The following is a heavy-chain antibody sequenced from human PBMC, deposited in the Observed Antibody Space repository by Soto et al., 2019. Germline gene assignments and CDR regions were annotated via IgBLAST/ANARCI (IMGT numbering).Heavy chain of an antibody. CDR1: GASVSNGDYY. CDR2: IFDSGTT. Sequence: SETLSLTCTVSGASVSNGDYYWSWIRQPPGEGLEWIGHIFDSGTTYTNPSLRSQVAISLDTSKNHFSLTLSSVTAADTAVYYCARGPSGDKVHYWGQGALVTLSS. CDR3: ARGPSGDKVHY. J-gene: IGHJ4*02. D-gene: IGHD7-27*01. V-gene: IGHV4-30-4*01.